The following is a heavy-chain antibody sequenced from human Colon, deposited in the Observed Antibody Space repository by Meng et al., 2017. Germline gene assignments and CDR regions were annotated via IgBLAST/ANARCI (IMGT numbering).Heavy chain of an antibody. CDR2: IYHSGST. J-gene: IGHJ4*02. CDR3: ARQSPDCYDSSGYYY. D-gene: IGHD3-22*01. Sequence: SEILSFTCTVPDYSTSSGYFWGWTRQPPGKGLEWIGHIYHSGSTHYNPPLMRRVTISVDTSKNQFPLTLSSVTAADPAVYYCARQSPDCYDSSGYYYWGQGTLVTVSS. V-gene: IGHV4-38-2*02. CDR1: DYSTSSGYF.